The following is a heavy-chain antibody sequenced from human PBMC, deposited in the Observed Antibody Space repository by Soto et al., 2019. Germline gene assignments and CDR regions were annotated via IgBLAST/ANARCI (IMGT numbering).Heavy chain of an antibody. Sequence: GGSLRLSCAASGFTFSSYAMHWVRQAPGKGLEWVAVISYDGSNKYYADSVKGRFTISRDNSKNTLYLQMNSLRAEDTAVYYCARLAHVWSPENAQYYDFWSGYSPDFDYWGQGTLVTVSS. CDR3: ARLAHVWSPENAQYYDFWSGYSPDFDY. D-gene: IGHD3-3*01. V-gene: IGHV3-30-3*01. CDR2: ISYDGSNK. J-gene: IGHJ4*02. CDR1: GFTFSSYA.